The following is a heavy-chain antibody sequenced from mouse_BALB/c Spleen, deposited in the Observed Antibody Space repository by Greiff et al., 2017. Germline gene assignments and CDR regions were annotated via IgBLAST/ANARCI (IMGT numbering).Heavy chain of an antibody. CDR2: ISYSGST. CDR3: ARSYYYGSSYDAMDY. V-gene: IGHV3-2*02. CDR1: GYSITSDYA. Sequence: ESGPGLVKPSQSLSLTCPVTGYSITSDYAWNWIRQFPGNKLEWMGYISYSGSTSYNPSLKSRISITRDTSKNQFFLQLNSVTTEDTATYYCARSYYYGSSYDAMDYWGQGTSVTVSS. D-gene: IGHD1-1*01. J-gene: IGHJ4*01.